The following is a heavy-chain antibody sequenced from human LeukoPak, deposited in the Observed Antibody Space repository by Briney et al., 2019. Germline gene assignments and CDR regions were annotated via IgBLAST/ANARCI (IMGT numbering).Heavy chain of an antibody. CDR1: GFTFTSYA. D-gene: IGHD5-24*01. CDR2: ISGGGENT. V-gene: IGHV3-23*01. CDR3: AKPRAMATGVGRYFDL. J-gene: IGHJ2*01. Sequence: GGSLRPSCAASGFTFTSYAMSWIRQAPGKGLEWVSAISGGGENTYYADSVKGRFTISRDNSKNTLYLQMNSLRAEDTATYYCAKPRAMATGVGRYFDLWGRGTLVTVSS.